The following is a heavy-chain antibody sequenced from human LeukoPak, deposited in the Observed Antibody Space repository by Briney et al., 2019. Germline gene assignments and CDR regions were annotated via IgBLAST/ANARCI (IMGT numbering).Heavy chain of an antibody. CDR1: GFTFSSYG. CDR2: IRYDGSNK. D-gene: IGHD5-12*01. J-gene: IGHJ4*02. Sequence: GGSLRLSCAASGFTFSSYGMHWVRQAPGKGLEWVAFIRYDGSNKYYADSVKGRFTISRDNSKNTLYLQMNSLRAEDTAVYYCAKGTSGYDYAFDYWGQGTLVTVSS. V-gene: IGHV3-30*02. CDR3: AKGTSGYDYAFDY.